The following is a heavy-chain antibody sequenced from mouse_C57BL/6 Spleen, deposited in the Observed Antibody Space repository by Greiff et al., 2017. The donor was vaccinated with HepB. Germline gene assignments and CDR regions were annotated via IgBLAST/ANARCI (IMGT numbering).Heavy chain of an antibody. D-gene: IGHD2-1*01. Sequence: EVQLQQSGAELVKPGASVKLSCTASGFNIKDYYMHWVKQRTEQGLEWIGRIDPEDGETKYAPKFQGKATITADTSSNTAYLQLSSLTSEDTAVDYCARGNGNYEAGFAYWGQGTLVTVSA. CDR3: ARGNGNYEAGFAY. CDR2: IDPEDGET. J-gene: IGHJ3*01. V-gene: IGHV14-2*01. CDR1: GFNIKDYY.